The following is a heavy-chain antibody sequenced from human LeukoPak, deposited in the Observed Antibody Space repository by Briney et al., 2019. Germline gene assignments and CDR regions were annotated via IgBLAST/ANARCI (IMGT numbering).Heavy chain of an antibody. J-gene: IGHJ6*02. CDR2: ISAQHDNT. D-gene: IGHD6-19*01. CDR3: ARVEIAVAVTGSGGNYSYYYGLDV. V-gene: IGHV1-18*01. Sequence: ASVKVSCKASGYTFSSFSWVRQAHGQGLEWMGGISAQHDNTIYAQKLQGRLTITTDTSTSTAYMELRSLRSDDTAVYYCARVEIAVAVTGSGGNYSYYYGLDVWGHGTTVTVSS. CDR1: GYTFSS.